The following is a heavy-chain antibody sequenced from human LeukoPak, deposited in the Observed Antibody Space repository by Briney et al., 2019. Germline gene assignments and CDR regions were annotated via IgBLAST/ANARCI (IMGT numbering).Heavy chain of an antibody. D-gene: IGHD3-10*01. V-gene: IGHV4-61*01. CDR2: IYYSGST. CDR3: ARGRVRFDP. CDR1: GGSVNSGNYY. J-gene: IGHJ5*02. Sequence: SETLSLTCTVSGGSVNSGNYYWSWIRQPPGKGLEWIGYIYYSGSTNYNPSLKSRVTISVDTSKNQFSLKLSSVTAADTAVYYCARGRVRFDPWGQGTLVTVSS.